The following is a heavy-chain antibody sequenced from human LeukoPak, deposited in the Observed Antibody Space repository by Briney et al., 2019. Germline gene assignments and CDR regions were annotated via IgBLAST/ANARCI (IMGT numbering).Heavy chain of an antibody. J-gene: IGHJ5*02. CDR2: IYSGGNT. D-gene: IGHD4-11*01. CDR3: ARDPYDYSTYVGENWFDP. CDR1: GFTVSSHY. Sequence: GGSLRLSCAASGFTVSSHYMSWVRQAPGKGLEWVSLIYSGGNTYYADSVKGRFTISRDNSKNTLYLQMNSLRAEDTAVYYCARDPYDYSTYVGENWFDPWAREPWSPSPQ. V-gene: IGHV3-66*01.